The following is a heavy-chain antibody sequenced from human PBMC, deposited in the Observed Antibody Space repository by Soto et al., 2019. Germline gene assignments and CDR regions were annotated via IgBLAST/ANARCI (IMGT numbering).Heavy chain of an antibody. CDR2: TNQDGRER. CDR3: ARDRSGYSTD. Sequence: EVQLVESGGGLVQPGGSLRLSCVASGFTFRNYWMSWLRQAPGKGLEWVANTNQDGRERYSVDSVKGRFTISRDNAKNSMHLQMNSLRADDTAVYYCARDRSGYSTDWGQGTLVTVSS. V-gene: IGHV3-7*01. J-gene: IGHJ4*02. CDR1: GFTFRNYW. D-gene: IGHD5-18*01.